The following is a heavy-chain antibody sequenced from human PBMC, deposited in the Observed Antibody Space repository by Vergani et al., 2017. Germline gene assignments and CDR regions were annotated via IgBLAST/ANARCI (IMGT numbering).Heavy chain of an antibody. CDR2: INSDGSST. Sequence: VQLVESGGGVVQPGRSLRLSCAASGFTFSSYGMHWVRQAPGKGLVWVSRINSDGSSTSYADSVKGRFTISRDNAKNTLYLQMNSLRAEDTAVYYCARGVGGYYDSRFDYWGQGTLVTVSS. D-gene: IGHD3-22*01. V-gene: IGHV3-74*02. J-gene: IGHJ4*02. CDR1: GFTFSSYG. CDR3: ARGVGGYYDSRFDY.